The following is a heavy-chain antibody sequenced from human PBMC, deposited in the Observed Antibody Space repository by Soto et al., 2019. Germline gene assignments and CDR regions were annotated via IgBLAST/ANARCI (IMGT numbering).Heavy chain of an antibody. CDR2: ISSGGGST. CDR3: AKAGYTSSTRAGGYWFDP. J-gene: IGHJ5*02. CDR1: GFTFSIYA. D-gene: IGHD6-6*01. V-gene: IGHV3-23*01. Sequence: PGGSLRLSCAASGFTFSIYAMSWVRQAPGEGLEWVSAISSGGGSTYYADSVKGRFTISRDNSKNTLYLQMNSLRAEDTAVYYCAKAGYTSSTRAGGYWFDPWGQGTLVTVSS.